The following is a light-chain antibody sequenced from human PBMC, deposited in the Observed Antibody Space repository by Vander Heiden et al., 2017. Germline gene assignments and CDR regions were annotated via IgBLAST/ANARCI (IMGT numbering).Light chain of an antibody. CDR1: QGISTY. CDR3: QQSDSAPRT. Sequence: DIQMTQSPSSLSASVGDRVTITCRASQGISTYLNWYQQKPGKAPELLIYVASNLHSGAPSRFSGSGSGTDFTLTISSLQPEDFATYYCQQSDSAPRTFGQGTKVDI. CDR2: VAS. V-gene: IGKV1-39*01. J-gene: IGKJ2*01.